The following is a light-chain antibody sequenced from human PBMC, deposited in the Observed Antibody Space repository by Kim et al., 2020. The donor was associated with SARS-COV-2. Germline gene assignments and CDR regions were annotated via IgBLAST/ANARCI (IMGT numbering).Light chain of an antibody. CDR3: ASWDDSLNGRV. CDR2: STS. Sequence: GQRVTISCSGIRPKIGSTYMYWHQPLPTKAPKQLIYSTSQRPTGVPDRFSGAKWGAAGSPAISGLRSEDEADYYCASWDDSLNGRVFGGGTQLTVL. V-gene: IGLV1-47*01. J-gene: IGLJ3*02. CDR1: RPKIGSTY.